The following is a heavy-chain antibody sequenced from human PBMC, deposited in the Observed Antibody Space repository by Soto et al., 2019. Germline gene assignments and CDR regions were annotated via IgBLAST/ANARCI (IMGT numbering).Heavy chain of an antibody. CDR1: GFTFTRYS. CDR3: ARESEDLTSNFDY. Sequence: PEGSLRLSCAASGFTFTRYSMNWVRQAPGKGLEWVSSISSTTNYIYYGDSMKGRFTISRDNAKNSLYLEMNSLRAEDTAVYYCARESEDLTSNFDYWGQGTLVPVSS. V-gene: IGHV3-21*06. J-gene: IGHJ4*02. CDR2: ISSTTNYI.